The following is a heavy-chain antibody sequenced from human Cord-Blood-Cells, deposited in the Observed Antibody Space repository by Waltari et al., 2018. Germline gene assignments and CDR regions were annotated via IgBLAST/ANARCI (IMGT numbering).Heavy chain of an antibody. Sequence: QVQLVQSGAEVKKPGASVKVSCKASGYTFTGYYMHWVRQAPGQGLEWMGLINPNSGGTNYAKKFQGRVTMTRDTSISTAYMELSRLRSDDTAVYYCAREYSSSPDAFDIWGQGTMVTVSS. D-gene: IGHD6-6*01. J-gene: IGHJ3*02. CDR3: AREYSSSPDAFDI. CDR1: GYTFTGYY. V-gene: IGHV1-2*02. CDR2: INPNSGGT.